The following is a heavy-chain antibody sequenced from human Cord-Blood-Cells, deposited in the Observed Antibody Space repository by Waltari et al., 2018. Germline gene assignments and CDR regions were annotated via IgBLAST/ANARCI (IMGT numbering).Heavy chain of an antibody. CDR1: GYTFTGYY. J-gene: IGHJ1*01. V-gene: IGHV1-2*02. D-gene: IGHD3-22*01. CDR2: INPNSGGT. Sequence: QVQLVQSGAEVKKPGASVKVSCKASGYTFTGYYMHWVRQAPGQGLEWMGWINPNSGGTNYAQKFQGRVTMTRDTSISTAYMELSRLRSDDTAVYYCARGTYYYDSSGYYLGYFQHWGQGTLVTVSS. CDR3: ARGTYYYDSSGYYLGYFQH.